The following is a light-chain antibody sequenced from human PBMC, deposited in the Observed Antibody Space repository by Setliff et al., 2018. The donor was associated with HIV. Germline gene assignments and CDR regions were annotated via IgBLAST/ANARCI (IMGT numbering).Light chain of an antibody. CDR2: EVT. Sequence: QSVLTQPPSASGSPGQSVTISCTGTSSDVGGYNYASWYQQHPGKAPKLMIYEVTKRPSGVPDRFSGSKSSNTASLTVSGLQAEDEADYYCSSFAGSNNVFGTGTKVTVL. CDR1: SSDVGGYNY. V-gene: IGLV2-8*01. CDR3: SSFAGSNNV. J-gene: IGLJ1*01.